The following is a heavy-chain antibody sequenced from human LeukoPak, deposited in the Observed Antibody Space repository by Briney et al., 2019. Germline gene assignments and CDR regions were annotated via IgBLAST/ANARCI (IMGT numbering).Heavy chain of an antibody. D-gene: IGHD3-10*02. J-gene: IGHJ6*02. CDR1: GFTFSRYG. Sequence: PGGSLRLSCAASGFTFSRYGMHWVRQAPGKGLEWVAVISYDGSNKKYVDSVKGRFNISRDNFGGMVFLQLNSLRVEDAALYYCARDLHYYVAMDVWGQGTTVTVSS. CDR2: ISYDGSNK. V-gene: IGHV3-30*03. CDR3: ARDLHYYVAMDV.